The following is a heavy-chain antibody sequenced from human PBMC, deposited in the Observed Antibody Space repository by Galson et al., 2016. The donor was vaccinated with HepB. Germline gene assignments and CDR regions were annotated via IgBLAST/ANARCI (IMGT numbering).Heavy chain of an antibody. V-gene: IGHV3-21*01. CDR2: ISRSSSYI. D-gene: IGHD3-3*01. CDR1: GFTFSSYS. CDR3: ARGTRGASYYDFWSGYHPIGMDV. Sequence: SLRLSCAASGFTFSSYSMNWVRQAPGKGLEWVSSISRSSSYIYYADSVKGRFTISRDNAKTSLYLQMNSLRAEDTAVYYCARGTRGASYYDFWSGYHPIGMDVWGQGTTVTVSS. J-gene: IGHJ6*02.